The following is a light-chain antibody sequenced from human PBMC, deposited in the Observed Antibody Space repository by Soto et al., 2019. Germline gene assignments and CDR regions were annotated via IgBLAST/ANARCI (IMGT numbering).Light chain of an antibody. V-gene: IGKV1-5*03. CDR1: KIMSNW. CDR3: QHSNSYPFT. CDR2: KAS. J-gene: IGKJ3*01. Sequence: DIKMTQSPSPLSASVGDRVTIPCRASKIMSNWLAWYQQKPGKAPKVLIYKASSLAPGLPSRFSGSGAGTEFTRTSSSMQPDDFATYYCQHSNSYPFTFGPGTQVNIK.